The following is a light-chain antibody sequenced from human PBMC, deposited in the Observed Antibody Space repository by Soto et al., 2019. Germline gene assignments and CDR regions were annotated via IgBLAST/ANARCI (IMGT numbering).Light chain of an antibody. CDR2: SAS. CDR3: QQYNGYWT. CDR1: QDISVY. J-gene: IGKJ1*01. V-gene: IGKV1-27*01. Sequence: DIQMTQSPSSLSASVGDRVTITCRASQDISVYLAWYQQKPGKVPKLLIYSASTLQSGVPSRFSGSGSGTDFTLTISSLQPDDSASYYCQQYNGYWTFGQGTRVEIK.